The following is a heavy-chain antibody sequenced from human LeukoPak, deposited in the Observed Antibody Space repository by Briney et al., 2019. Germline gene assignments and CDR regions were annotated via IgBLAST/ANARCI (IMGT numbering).Heavy chain of an antibody. J-gene: IGHJ4*02. Sequence: GASVKVSCKASGGTFSSYAISWVRQAPGQGLEWMGGIIPIFGTVNYAQKFQGRVTITTDESTSTAYMELSSLRSQDTAVYYCARDTPSDYDEDTDYWGQGTLVTVSS. CDR3: ARDTPSDYDEDTDY. CDR2: IIPIFGTV. D-gene: IGHD3-16*01. V-gene: IGHV1-69*05. CDR1: GGTFSSYA.